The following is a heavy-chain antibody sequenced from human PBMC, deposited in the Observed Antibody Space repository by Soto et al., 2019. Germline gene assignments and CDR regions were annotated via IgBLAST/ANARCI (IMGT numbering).Heavy chain of an antibody. CDR2: ISAYNGNT. D-gene: IGHD6-19*01. Sequence: SXKVSFKASGYTXSSYGSRLVRQAPGQGLEWMGWISAYNGNTNYAKKLQGRVTMTTDTSTRTAYMELRSLRSDDTAVYYCARDPSVGIPAGDYWGQGTLATVSS. J-gene: IGHJ4*02. CDR3: ARDPSVGIPAGDY. V-gene: IGHV1-18*01. CDR1: GYTXSSYG.